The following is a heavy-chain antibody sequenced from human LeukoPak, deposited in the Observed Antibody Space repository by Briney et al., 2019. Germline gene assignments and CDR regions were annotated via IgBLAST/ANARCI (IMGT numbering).Heavy chain of an antibody. J-gene: IGHJ4*02. CDR3: ATSGWYLLPGVY. V-gene: IGHV4-59*05. CDR2: MYYSGST. CDR1: GGSISSYY. Sequence: SETLSLTCTVSGGSISSYYWSWIRQPPGKGLEWIGSMYYSGSTYYNPSLESRVTISVDTSKNQFSLKLSSVTAADTAVYYCATSGWYLLPGVYWGQGTLVTVSS. D-gene: IGHD6-19*01.